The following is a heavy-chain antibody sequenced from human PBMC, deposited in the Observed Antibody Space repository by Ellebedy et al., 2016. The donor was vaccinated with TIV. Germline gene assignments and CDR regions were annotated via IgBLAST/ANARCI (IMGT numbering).Heavy chain of an antibody. D-gene: IGHD3-16*01. V-gene: IGHV1-69*13. Sequence: SVKVSXKASGGTFSSYAISWVRQAPGQGLEWMGGIIPIFGTANYAQKFQGRVTITADESTSTAYMELSSLRSEDTAVYYCASAPHYDYVWGSSFDYWGQGTLVTVSS. J-gene: IGHJ4*02. CDR2: IIPIFGTA. CDR3: ASAPHYDYVWGSSFDY. CDR1: GGTFSSYA.